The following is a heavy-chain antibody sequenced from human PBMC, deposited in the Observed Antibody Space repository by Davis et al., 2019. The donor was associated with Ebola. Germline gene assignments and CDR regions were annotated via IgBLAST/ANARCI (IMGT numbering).Heavy chain of an antibody. CDR1: GYTFTSYA. J-gene: IGHJ5*02. CDR3: ARETNYYGSGSYYNDWFDP. V-gene: IGHV1-69*13. CDR2: IIPIFGTA. D-gene: IGHD3-10*01. Sequence: SVKVSCKASGYTFTSYAISWVRQAPGQGLEWMGKIIPIFGTANYAQKFQGRVTITADESTSTAYMELSSLRSEDTAVYYCARETNYYGSGSYYNDWFDPWGQGTLVTVSS.